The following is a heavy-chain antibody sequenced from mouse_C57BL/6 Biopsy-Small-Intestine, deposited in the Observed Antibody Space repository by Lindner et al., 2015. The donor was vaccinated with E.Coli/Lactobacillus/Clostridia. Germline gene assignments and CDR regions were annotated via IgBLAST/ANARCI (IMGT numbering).Heavy chain of an antibody. CDR2: IYPGDGDT. CDR1: GYAFSSSW. D-gene: IGHD4-1*01. Sequence: VQLQESGPELVKPGASVKISCKASGYAFSSSWMNWVKQRPGKGLEWIGRIYPGDGDTNYNGKFKGKATLTADKSSNTAYTQLSSLTSEDSAVYFCARSNWVWFAYWGQGTLVTVSA. J-gene: IGHJ3*01. CDR3: ARSNWVWFAY. V-gene: IGHV1-82*01.